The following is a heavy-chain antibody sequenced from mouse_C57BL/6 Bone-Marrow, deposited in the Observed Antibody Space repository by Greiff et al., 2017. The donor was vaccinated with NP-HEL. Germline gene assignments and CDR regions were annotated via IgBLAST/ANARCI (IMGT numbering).Heavy chain of an antibody. J-gene: IGHJ2*01. Sequence: QVQLQQPGAELVMPGASVKLSCKASGYTFTSYWMHWVKQMPGQGLEWIGEIDPSDSYTNYNQKFKGKSTLTVDKSSSTAYMQLSSLTSEDSAVYYCARQGYSNYFDYWGQGTTLTVSS. CDR1: GYTFTSYW. CDR3: ARQGYSNYFDY. CDR2: IDPSDSYT. V-gene: IGHV1-69*01. D-gene: IGHD2-5*01.